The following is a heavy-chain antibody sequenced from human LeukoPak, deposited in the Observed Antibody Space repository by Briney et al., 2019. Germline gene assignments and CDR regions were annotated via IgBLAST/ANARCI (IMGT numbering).Heavy chain of an antibody. J-gene: IGHJ4*02. CDR2: IYSSGTT. V-gene: IGHV4-4*07. CDR1: GGSITGYY. CDR3: ARDSPPSYFDY. Sequence: SETLSLTCTVSGGSITGYYWSWIRQPAGKGLEWIGRIYSSGTTIYNASLKSRVTMSVDTSKNQFSLKLSSVTAADTAVYYCARDSPPSYFDYWGQGALVTVSS.